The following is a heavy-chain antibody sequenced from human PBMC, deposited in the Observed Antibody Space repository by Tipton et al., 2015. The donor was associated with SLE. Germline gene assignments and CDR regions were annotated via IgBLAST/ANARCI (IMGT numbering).Heavy chain of an antibody. CDR2: IHSSGTT. Sequence: TLSLTCAVYGGSFSGYYWSWIRQPPGKGLEWIGYIHSSGTTKYNSSLRSRVTISVDTSKNQFSLRLTSVTAADAAVYYCARTPGGVQGQIGWYFDLWGRGTLVTVSS. J-gene: IGHJ2*01. CDR1: GGSFSGYY. D-gene: IGHD3-10*01. CDR3: ARTPGGVQGQIGWYFDL. V-gene: IGHV4-59*01.